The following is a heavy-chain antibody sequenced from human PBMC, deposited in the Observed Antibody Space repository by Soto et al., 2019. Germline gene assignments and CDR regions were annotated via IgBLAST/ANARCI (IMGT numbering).Heavy chain of an antibody. J-gene: IGHJ4*02. CDR2: INPSGGST. D-gene: IGHD3-16*01. CDR1: GYTFISYY. Sequence: ASVKVSCKASGYTFISYYIHWVRQAPGQGLEWMGIINPSGGSTSFAQNFQGRVTMTRDTSTSTVYMELSSLRSEDTAVYYCARDREANDYYFDSWGQGTLVTVSS. CDR3: ARDREANDYYFDS. V-gene: IGHV1-46*01.